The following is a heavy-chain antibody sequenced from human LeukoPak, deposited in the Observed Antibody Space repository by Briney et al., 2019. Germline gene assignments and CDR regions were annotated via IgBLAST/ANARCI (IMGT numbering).Heavy chain of an antibody. Sequence: GGSLRLSCAASGFTFSSYGMHWVRQAPGKGLEWVAFIRYDGSNKYYADSVKGRFTISRDNAKNSLYLQMNSLRAEDTAVYYCARVADYYDNPIDYWGQGTLVTVSS. J-gene: IGHJ4*02. CDR2: IRYDGSNK. CDR1: GFTFSSYG. D-gene: IGHD3-22*01. CDR3: ARVADYYDNPIDY. V-gene: IGHV3-30*02.